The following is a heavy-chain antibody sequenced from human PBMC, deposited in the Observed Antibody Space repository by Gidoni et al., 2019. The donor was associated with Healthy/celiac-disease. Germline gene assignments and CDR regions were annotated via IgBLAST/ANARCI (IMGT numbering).Heavy chain of an antibody. CDR3: AKDPSRYSSSWYYFDY. CDR1: GFTFRSDA. J-gene: IGHJ4*02. Sequence: EVQLLESGGGLVQPGGSLRLSCAASGFTFRSDAMSWVRQAPGKGLEWVSAISGSGGSTYYADSVKGRFTISRDNSKNTLYLQMNSLRAEDTAVYYCAKDPSRYSSSWYYFDYWGQGTLVTVSS. CDR2: ISGSGGST. V-gene: IGHV3-23*01. D-gene: IGHD6-13*01.